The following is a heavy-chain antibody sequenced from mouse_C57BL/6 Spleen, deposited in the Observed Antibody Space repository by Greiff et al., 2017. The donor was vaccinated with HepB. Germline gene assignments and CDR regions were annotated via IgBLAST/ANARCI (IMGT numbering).Heavy chain of an antibody. Sequence: EVKLQESGEGLVKPGGSLKLSCAASGFTFSSYAMSWVRQTPEKRLEWVAYISSGGDYIYYADTVKGRVTISRDNARNTLYLQMSSLKSEDTAMYYCTRDGGSMVTRYFDVWGTGTTVTVSS. J-gene: IGHJ1*03. CDR1: GFTFSSYA. CDR2: ISSGGDYI. D-gene: IGHD2-2*01. V-gene: IGHV5-9-1*02. CDR3: TRDGGSMVTRYFDV.